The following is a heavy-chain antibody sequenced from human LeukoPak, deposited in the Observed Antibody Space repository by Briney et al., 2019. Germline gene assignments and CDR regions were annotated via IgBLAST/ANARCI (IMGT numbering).Heavy chain of an antibody. CDR3: ARRHSSGWYYFDY. CDR2: IIPIFGTA. V-gene: IGHV1-69*05. Sequence: ASVKVSCKASGGTFSSYAISWVRQAPGQGLEWMGGIIPIFGTANYAQKFQGRVTMTRDTSTNTVYMELSSLRSEDTAVYYCARRHSSGWYYFDYWGQGTLVTVSS. CDR1: GGTFSSYA. D-gene: IGHD6-19*01. J-gene: IGHJ4*02.